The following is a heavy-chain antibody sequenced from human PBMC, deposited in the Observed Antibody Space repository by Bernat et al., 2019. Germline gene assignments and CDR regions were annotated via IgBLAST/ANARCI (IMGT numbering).Heavy chain of an antibody. J-gene: IGHJ5*02. CDR3: ARGGDYLWGPTNWFDP. V-gene: IGHV4-38-2*01. CDR2: FYHSGST. CDR1: GYSISSGYY. Sequence: QVQLQESGPGLVKPSETLSLTCAVSGYSISSGYYWGWIRQPPGKGLEWIGSFYHSGSTYYNPSLKSRVTISVDTSKNQFSRKLGSVTAADTAVYYCARGGDYLWGPTNWFDPWGQGTLVTVSS. D-gene: IGHD4-17*01.